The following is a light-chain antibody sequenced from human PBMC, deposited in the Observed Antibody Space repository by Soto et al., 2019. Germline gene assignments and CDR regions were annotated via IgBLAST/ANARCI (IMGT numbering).Light chain of an antibody. CDR1: SSDVGGYNY. V-gene: IGLV2-14*01. CDR2: EVS. Sequence: QSALTQPASLSGSPGQSITISCTGTSSDVGGYNYVSWYQQHPGKAPKLMIYEVSNRPSGVSNRFSASKSGNTASLTISGLQDEDEADYYCSSYTSSSTPYVFGTGTKVTVL. J-gene: IGLJ1*01. CDR3: SSYTSSSTPYV.